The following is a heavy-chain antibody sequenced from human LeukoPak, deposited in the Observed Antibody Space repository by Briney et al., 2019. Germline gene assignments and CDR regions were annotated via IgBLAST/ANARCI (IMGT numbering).Heavy chain of an antibody. CDR3: AKEGTFLAATFDY. Sequence: GGSLRLTHAASGFTFCSYAISWVRQAPGKGLEWVSAISGSGGSTYYADSVKGRFTISRDNSKNTLYLQMNSLRAEDTAVYYCAKEGTFLAATFDYWGQGTLVTVSS. CDR1: GFTFCSYA. V-gene: IGHV3-23*01. D-gene: IGHD1-1*01. CDR2: ISGSGGST. J-gene: IGHJ4*02.